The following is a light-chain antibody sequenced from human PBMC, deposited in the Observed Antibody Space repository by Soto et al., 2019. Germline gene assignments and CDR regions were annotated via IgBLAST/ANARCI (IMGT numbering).Light chain of an antibody. CDR1: QSVSSN. J-gene: IGKJ2*01. CDR2: GAA. Sequence: EIVMTQSPATPSLSPGERANVSCRASQSVSSNLAWYQQKPGQAPRLLIYGAATRATGVQARFSGSGSGTEFTLTINSLQSEDFAVYYCLQYNNWPKTFGQGTKLEIK. CDR3: LQYNNWPKT. V-gene: IGKV3-15*01.